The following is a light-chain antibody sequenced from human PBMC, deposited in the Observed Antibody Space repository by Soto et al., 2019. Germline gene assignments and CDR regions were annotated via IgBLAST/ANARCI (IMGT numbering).Light chain of an antibody. Sequence: QSALPQPPSASGTPGQRVTISCSTTNSRSGSNYVYWYQQLPGAAPKLLIYRNDQRPSGVPDRFSASKSGTSASLAISGLRSEDEADYFCAKWDDSLRVYVFRSGTKVTVL. CDR1: NSRSGSNY. V-gene: IGLV1-47*01. CDR3: AKWDDSLRVYV. J-gene: IGLJ1*01. CDR2: RND.